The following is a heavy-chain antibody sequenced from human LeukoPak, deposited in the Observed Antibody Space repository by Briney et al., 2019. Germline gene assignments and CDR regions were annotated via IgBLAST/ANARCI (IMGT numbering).Heavy chain of an antibody. CDR3: ARSIRGKVSYYGFWSDQPNWFDP. V-gene: IGHV1-69*13. D-gene: IGHD3-3*01. CDR1: GGTFSSYA. CDR2: VIPIFGTA. Sequence: GASVNVSCKASGGTFSSYAISWVRQAPGQGLEWMGGVIPIFGTANYAQKFQGRVTITADESTSTAYMELSSLRSEDTAVYYCARSIRGKVSYYGFWSDQPNWFDPWGQGTLVTVSS. J-gene: IGHJ5*02.